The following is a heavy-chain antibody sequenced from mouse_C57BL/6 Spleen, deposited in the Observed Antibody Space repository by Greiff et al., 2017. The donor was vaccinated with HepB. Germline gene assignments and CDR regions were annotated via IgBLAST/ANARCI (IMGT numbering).Heavy chain of an antibody. CDR2: INPSNGGT. J-gene: IGHJ1*03. D-gene: IGHD1-1*01. CDR1: GYTFTSYW. CDR3: ARVGATVVAPLAYFDV. Sequence: QVQLQQPGTELVKPGASVKLSCKASGYTFTSYWMHWVKQRPGQGLEWIGNINPSNGGTNYNEKFKSKATLTVDKSSSTAYMQLSSLTSEDSAVYYCARVGATVVAPLAYFDVWGTGTTVTVSS. V-gene: IGHV1-53*01.